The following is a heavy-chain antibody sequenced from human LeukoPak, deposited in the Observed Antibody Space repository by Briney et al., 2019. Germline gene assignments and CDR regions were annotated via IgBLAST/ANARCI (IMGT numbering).Heavy chain of an antibody. V-gene: IGHV1-24*01. D-gene: IGHD3-10*01. CDR2: FDPEDGET. CDR1: GYTLTELS. CDR3: ARDGRGSRSSWFDP. Sequence: GASVKVSCTVSGYTLTELSMHWVRQAPGKGLEWMGGFDPEDGETVYAQKFQGRLTMTEDTSTDTAYVELSSLRSNDTAVYYCARDGRGSRSSWFDPWGQGTLVIVSS. J-gene: IGHJ5*02.